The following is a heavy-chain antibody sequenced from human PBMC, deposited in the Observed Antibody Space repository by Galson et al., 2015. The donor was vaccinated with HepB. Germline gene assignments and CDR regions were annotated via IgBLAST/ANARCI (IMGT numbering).Heavy chain of an antibody. D-gene: IGHD1-26*01. Sequence: SVKVSCKASGYTFTDYYLHWVRQAPGQGLEWMGWIYPNTGGTNYAQKFQGGVIMTRDTSISTAYMELNTLTSDDTAVYYCTSGPSTSDDAFDLWGRGTLVTVSS. V-gene: IGHV1-2*02. CDR1: GYTFTDYY. CDR3: TSGPSTSDDAFDL. J-gene: IGHJ2*01. CDR2: IYPNTGGT.